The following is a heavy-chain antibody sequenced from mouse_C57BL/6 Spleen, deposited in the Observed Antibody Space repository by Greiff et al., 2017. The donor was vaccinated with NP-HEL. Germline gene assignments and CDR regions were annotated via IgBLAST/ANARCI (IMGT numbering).Heavy chain of an antibody. CDR2: IYPSDSET. Sequence: QVQLQQPGAELVRPGSSVKLSCKASGYTFTSYWMDWVKQRPGQGLEWIGNIYPSDSETHYNQKFKDKATLTVDKSSSTAYMQLSSLTSEDSAVYYGARLITTVPPAYWGQGTLVTVSA. J-gene: IGHJ3*01. D-gene: IGHD1-1*01. V-gene: IGHV1-61*01. CDR3: ARLITTVPPAY. CDR1: GYTFTSYW.